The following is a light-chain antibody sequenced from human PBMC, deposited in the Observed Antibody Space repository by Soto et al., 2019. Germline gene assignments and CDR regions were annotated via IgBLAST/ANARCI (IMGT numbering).Light chain of an antibody. CDR1: QAIGND. CDR3: LQDYTYPLT. V-gene: IGKV1-6*01. J-gene: IGKJ4*01. CDR2: TAS. Sequence: AIQMTQSPSSLSASVGDRVTITCRASQAIGNDLGWYQWKPGKGPKLLIYTASNLQSGVPSRFSGSGSGTDFTLTISSLQPEDFATYFCLQDYTYPLTFGGGTKVDIK.